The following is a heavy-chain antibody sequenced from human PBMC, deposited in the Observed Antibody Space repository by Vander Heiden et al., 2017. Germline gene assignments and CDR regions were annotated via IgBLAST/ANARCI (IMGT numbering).Heavy chain of an antibody. V-gene: IGHV4-34*01. CDR2: INHSGST. D-gene: IGHD6-19*01. J-gene: IGHJ4*01. CDR3: AIAATAVAGTMDY. CDR1: GASFSGYY. Sequence: QLQQSGAGLLKPSDPLFPTCAVSGASFSGYYWSWIRQPPGKGLEWIGEINHSGSTNYHPALKSRVTISVDTSKNQFSLKMSSVTAADTAVYYSAIAATAVAGTMDYWGHGTMVTDYS.